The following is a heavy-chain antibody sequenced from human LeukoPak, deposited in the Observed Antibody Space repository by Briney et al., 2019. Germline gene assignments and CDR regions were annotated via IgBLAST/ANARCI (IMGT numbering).Heavy chain of an antibody. Sequence: SETLSLTCIAFDYSISSGYYWGWIRQPPGKGLEWIGSISHSGTTYYNPSLKSRITISLDTSKNQFSLKLRSVTAADTAFYYCVREGDVLGATIDSWGQGTLVTVSS. J-gene: IGHJ4*02. CDR3: VREGDVLGATIDS. CDR2: ISHSGTT. D-gene: IGHD1-26*01. V-gene: IGHV4-38-2*02. CDR1: DYSISSGYY.